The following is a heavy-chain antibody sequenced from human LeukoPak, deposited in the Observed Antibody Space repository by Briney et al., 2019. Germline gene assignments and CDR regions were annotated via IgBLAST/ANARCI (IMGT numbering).Heavy chain of an antibody. D-gene: IGHD6-13*01. V-gene: IGHV3-7*01. J-gene: IGHJ4*02. CDR3: ARVDGSSSCPDY. CDR2: IKQDGSET. Sequence: PGGSLRLSCAASGVTFFSLWMGGGRRAPGRGVGGGAKIKQDGSETYYVDSVKGRFTISRDNAKNLLYLEMNSLRAEDTALYYCARVDGSSSCPDYWGQGTLVTVSS. CDR1: GVTFFSLW.